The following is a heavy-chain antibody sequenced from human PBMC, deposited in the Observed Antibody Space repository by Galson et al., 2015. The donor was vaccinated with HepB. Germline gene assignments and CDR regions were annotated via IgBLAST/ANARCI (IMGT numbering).Heavy chain of an antibody. CDR2: INHTGNT. J-gene: IGHJ4*02. Sequence: ETLSLTCAVSGGLFTGHYWSWIRQPPGKALEWIGEINHTGNTNYNPSLKSRVSISVDTSKNQFSLRLTSVTAADTALYFCARFPTTFFDYWGQGTLVIVPS. V-gene: IGHV4-34*01. CDR1: GGLFTGHY. D-gene: IGHD4-11*01. CDR3: ARFPTTFFDY.